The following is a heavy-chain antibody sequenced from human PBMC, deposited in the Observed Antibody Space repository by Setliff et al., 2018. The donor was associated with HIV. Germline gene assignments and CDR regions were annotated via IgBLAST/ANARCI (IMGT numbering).Heavy chain of an antibody. CDR3: SADVPEVSSPIDY. Sequence: GGSLRLSCAASGFSVTDNYVTWVRQAPGKGLEWLAVIYRGGTTDFVAPVKGRFTISRDDSKNTLYLQMDSLRTEDTAVYYCSADVPEVSSPIDYWGQGTLVTVSS. D-gene: IGHD3-10*02. CDR2: IYRGGTT. CDR1: GFSVTDNY. V-gene: IGHV3-66*01. J-gene: IGHJ4*02.